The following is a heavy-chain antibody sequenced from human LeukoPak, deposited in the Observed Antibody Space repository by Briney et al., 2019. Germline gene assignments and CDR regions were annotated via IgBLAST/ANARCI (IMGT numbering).Heavy chain of an antibody. V-gene: IGHV1-69*05. CDR2: IIPIFGTA. CDR1: GRTFSIYA. CDR3: ARRGYSRSSYYNLDY. Sequence: ASVNVSCKASGRTFSIYAISWVRLAPGQGLEWMGGIIPIFGTATYAQKFQGRVTNTKDETRSRAYMELSSLRPEDTAVYYCARRGYSRSSYYNLDYWGQGTLVTVSS. J-gene: IGHJ4*02. D-gene: IGHD3-3*01.